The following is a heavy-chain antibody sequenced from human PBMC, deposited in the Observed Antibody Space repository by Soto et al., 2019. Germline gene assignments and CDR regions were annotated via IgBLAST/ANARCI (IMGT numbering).Heavy chain of an antibody. CDR3: ARRSRWYYYGTASYYNLWLDP. Sequence: TSETLSLTCTVSGGSSSRTGYYWGWIRQSPGKGMEWIGSIYYNGGAFYNPSLKSRVTISVDTSKNQFSLKLRSVTAADTAVYYCARRSRWYYYGTASYYNLWLDPWGQGTLVTVSS. D-gene: IGHD3-10*01. J-gene: IGHJ5*02. CDR2: IYYNGGA. V-gene: IGHV4-39*01. CDR1: GGSSSRTGYY.